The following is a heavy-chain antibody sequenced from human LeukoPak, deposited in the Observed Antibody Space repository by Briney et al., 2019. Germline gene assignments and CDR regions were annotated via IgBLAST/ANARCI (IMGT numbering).Heavy chain of an antibody. D-gene: IGHD3-10*01. V-gene: IGHV3-30-3*01. CDR2: ISYDGSNK. Sequence: GGSLRLSCAASGFTFSSYAMHWVRQAPGKGLEWVAVISYDGSNKYYADSVKGRFTISRDNSKNTLYLQMNSLRAEDTAVYYCARESLAKYYYGSGSYYHYFDYWGQGTLVTVSS. CDR3: ARESLAKYYYGSGSYYHYFDY. CDR1: GFTFSSYA. J-gene: IGHJ4*02.